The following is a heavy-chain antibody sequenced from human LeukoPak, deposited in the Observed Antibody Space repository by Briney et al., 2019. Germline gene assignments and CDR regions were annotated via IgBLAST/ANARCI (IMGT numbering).Heavy chain of an antibody. CDR2: ISYDGSNK. V-gene: IGHV3-30-3*01. Sequence: GGSLRLSCAASGFTFSSYAMHWVRQAPGKGLEWVAVISYDGSNKYYADSVKGRFTISRDNSKNTLYLQMNSLRAEDTAVYYCARVGSSGFDYWGQGTLVTVSS. D-gene: IGHD3-10*01. CDR1: GFTFSSYA. CDR3: ARVGSSGFDY. J-gene: IGHJ4*02.